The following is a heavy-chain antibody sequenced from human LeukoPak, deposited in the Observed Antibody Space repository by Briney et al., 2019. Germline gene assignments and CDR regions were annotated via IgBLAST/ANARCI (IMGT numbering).Heavy chain of an antibody. CDR2: IYYSGST. CDR1: GGSISSSSYY. V-gene: IGHV4-39*01. J-gene: IGHJ4*02. Sequence: SETLSLTCTVSGGSISSSSYYWGWIRQPPGKGLEWIGSIYYSGSTYYNPSLKSRVTISVDTSKNQFSLKLSSVTAADTAVYYCARFKGVAIDYWGQGTLVTVSS. CDR3: ARFKGVAIDY. D-gene: IGHD2-8*01.